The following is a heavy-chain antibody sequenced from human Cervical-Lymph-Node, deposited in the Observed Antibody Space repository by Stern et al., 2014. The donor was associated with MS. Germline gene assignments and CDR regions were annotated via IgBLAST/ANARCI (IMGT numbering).Heavy chain of an antibody. D-gene: IGHD5-24*01. CDR2: IHYSGTT. CDR1: GGSISSAEYY. J-gene: IGHJ4*02. Sequence: DQLVESGPGLVKPSKTLSLTCAVTGGSISSAEYYWSWIRQSPGKGLEWIGYIHYSGTTYYTPSLKSRVTISVDTSKNQFSLKLRSVTAADTAVYYCSRDADGYSLVFGYWGRGTLVTVSS. V-gene: IGHV4-30-4*01. CDR3: SRDADGYSLVFGY.